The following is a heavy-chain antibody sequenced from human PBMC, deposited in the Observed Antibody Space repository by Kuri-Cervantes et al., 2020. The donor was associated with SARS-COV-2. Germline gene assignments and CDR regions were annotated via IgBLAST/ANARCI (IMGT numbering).Heavy chain of an antibody. CDR3: ATMRGEYTSSYFDT. CDR1: GFTLSSYH. J-gene: IGHJ4*02. CDR2: ISITSGAV. D-gene: IGHD6-6*01. Sequence: GGSLRLSCTDSGFTLSSYHMSWVRQAPGKGPEWISYISITSGAVYYTDSVTGRFTVSRDNAKKSLYLQMNSLGAEDTAWYYCATMRGEYTSSYFDTWGQGTLVTVSS. V-gene: IGHV3-48*01.